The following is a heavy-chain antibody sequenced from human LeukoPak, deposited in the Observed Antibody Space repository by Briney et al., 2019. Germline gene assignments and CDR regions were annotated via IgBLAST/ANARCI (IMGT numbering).Heavy chain of an antibody. CDR2: IKVDGSEK. V-gene: IGHV3-7*01. CDR3: TRNGRSLDY. J-gene: IGHJ4*02. D-gene: IGHD2-15*01. CDR1: GFTFSGFW. Sequence: AGGSLTLSCAASGFTFSGFWMSWVRQAPGKGLEWVANIKVDGSEKNYVDSVRGRFTISRDNAKNSLYLQMNSLRAEDTAVYYCTRNGRSLDYWGQGTLVTVSS.